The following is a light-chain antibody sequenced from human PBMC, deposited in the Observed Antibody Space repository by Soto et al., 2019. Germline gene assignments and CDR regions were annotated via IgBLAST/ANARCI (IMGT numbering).Light chain of an antibody. J-gene: IGKJ1*01. Sequence: DIPMTQSPSTLSASVGDRVTITCRASQTISSSLAWYQQKPGKAPKPLIYRASSLESGVPSRFSGSGSGTEFTLTIISRQPDDFATYFGQHMATFGQGTKVEIK. CDR1: QTISSS. CDR3: QHMAT. CDR2: RAS. V-gene: IGKV1-5*03.